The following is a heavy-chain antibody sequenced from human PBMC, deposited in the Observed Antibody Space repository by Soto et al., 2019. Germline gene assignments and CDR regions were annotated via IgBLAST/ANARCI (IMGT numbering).Heavy chain of an antibody. CDR3: AKDLGYDFWSGYYTRDYYYYGMDV. V-gene: IGHV3-30*18. Sequence: PGGSLRLSCAASGFTFSSYVMHWVRQSPGKGLEWVAVISYDGSNKYYADSVKGRFTISRDNSKNTLYLQMNSLRAEDTAVYYCAKDLGYDFWSGYYTRDYYYYGMDVWGQGTTVTVSS. CDR2: ISYDGSNK. J-gene: IGHJ6*02. CDR1: GFTFSSYV. D-gene: IGHD3-3*01.